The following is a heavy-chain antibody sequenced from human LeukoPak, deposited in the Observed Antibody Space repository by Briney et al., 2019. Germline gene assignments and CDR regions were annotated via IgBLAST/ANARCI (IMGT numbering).Heavy chain of an antibody. V-gene: IGHV4-4*07. Sequence: SETLSLTCTVSGGSISSYYWSWIRQPAGKGLEWIGRIYTSGSTNYNPSLKSRVTMSVDTSKNQFSLKLSSVTAADTAVYYCARGHCSSTSCLFDYWGQGTLVTVSS. J-gene: IGHJ4*02. CDR2: IYTSGST. CDR1: GGSISSYY. CDR3: ARGHCSSTSCLFDY. D-gene: IGHD2-2*01.